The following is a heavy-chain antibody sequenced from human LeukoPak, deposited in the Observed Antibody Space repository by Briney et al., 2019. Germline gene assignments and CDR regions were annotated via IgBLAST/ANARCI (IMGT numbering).Heavy chain of an antibody. CDR1: GGSISSYY. CDR3: ARDEQWLVRNRFFDY. D-gene: IGHD6-19*01. V-gene: IGHV4-4*07. J-gene: IGHJ4*02. Sequence: SETLSLTCTVSGGSISSYYWSWIRQPAGKGLKWIGRIYTSGSTNYNPSLKSRVTMSVDTSKNQFSLKLSSVTAADTAVYYCARDEQWLVRNRFFDYWGQGTLVTVSS. CDR2: IYTSGST.